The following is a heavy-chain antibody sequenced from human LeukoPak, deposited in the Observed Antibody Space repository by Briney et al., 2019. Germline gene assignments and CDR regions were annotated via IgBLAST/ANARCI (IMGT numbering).Heavy chain of an antibody. Sequence: SVKVSCKASGYTFTSYGISWVRQAPGQGLEWMGGIIPIYGRANYAQKFQGRVTMTADESTRTVTMQLSSLRSEDTAVYYCAGFFYDNSNDAFDIWGQGTVVTVS. D-gene: IGHD3-22*01. CDR1: GYTFTSYG. CDR3: AGFFYDNSNDAFDI. J-gene: IGHJ3*02. V-gene: IGHV1-69*13. CDR2: IIPIYGRA.